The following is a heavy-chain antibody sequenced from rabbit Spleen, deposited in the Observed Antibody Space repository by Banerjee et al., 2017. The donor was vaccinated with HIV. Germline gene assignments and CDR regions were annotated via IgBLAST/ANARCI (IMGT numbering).Heavy chain of an antibody. D-gene: IGHD8-1*01. Sequence: QLVESGGGLVKPEGSLKLSCTASGFTLSSYYMCWVRQAPGKGLEWIGYIDPVFGITYYANWVNGRFSISRENAQNTVFLQMTSLTAADTATYFCARDGAGGSYFALWGPGPLVTVS. CDR3: ARDGAGGSYFAL. CDR2: IDPVFGIT. CDR1: GFTLSSYY. J-gene: IGHJ4*01. V-gene: IGHV1S7*01.